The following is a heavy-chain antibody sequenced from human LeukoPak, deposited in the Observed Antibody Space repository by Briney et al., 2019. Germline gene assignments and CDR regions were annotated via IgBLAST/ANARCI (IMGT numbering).Heavy chain of an antibody. V-gene: IGHV4-59*01. CDR1: GGSISSYY. CDR3: ARVSAEHWYFDL. Sequence: PSETLSLTCTVSGGSISSYYWSWIRQPPGKGLEWIGYIYYSGSTNYNPSLKSRVTISVDTSKNQFSLELSSVTAADTAVYYCARVSAEHWYFDLWGRGTLVTVSS. CDR2: IYYSGST. J-gene: IGHJ2*01.